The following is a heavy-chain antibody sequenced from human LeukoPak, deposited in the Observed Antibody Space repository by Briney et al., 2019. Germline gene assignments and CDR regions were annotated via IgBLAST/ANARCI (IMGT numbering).Heavy chain of an antibody. CDR3: ARWFTITSGDYDILTGSYYRGMDV. V-gene: IGHV1-2*02. Sequence: GASVKVSCKASGYTFTGYNMHWVRQAPGQGLEWMGWINPNSGGTNYAQKFQGRVTMTRDTSISTAYMELSRLTSDDTAVYYCARWFTITSGDYDILTGSYYRGMDVWGQGTTVTVSS. CDR2: INPNSGGT. CDR1: GYTFTGYN. D-gene: IGHD3-9*01. J-gene: IGHJ6*02.